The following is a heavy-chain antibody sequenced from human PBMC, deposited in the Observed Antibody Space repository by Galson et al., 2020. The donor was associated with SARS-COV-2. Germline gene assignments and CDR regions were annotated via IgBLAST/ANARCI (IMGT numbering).Heavy chain of an antibody. CDR2: IKGDGSET. Sequence: GGSLRLSCEVPGFPYNALWMSWFRQAPGKGLEWVANIKGDGSETNYADFVKGRFSISRDNAANSLYLQMNSLRVEDSAVYYCSREGWQGGYWGQGTRVTVSS. CDR1: GFPYNALW. V-gene: IGHV3-7*01. CDR3: SREGWQGGY. J-gene: IGHJ4*02. D-gene: IGHD6-19*01.